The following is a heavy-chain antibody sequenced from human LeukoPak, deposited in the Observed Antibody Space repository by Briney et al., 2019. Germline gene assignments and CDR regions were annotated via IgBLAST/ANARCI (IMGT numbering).Heavy chain of an antibody. V-gene: IGHV1-69*04. CDR1: GGTFSSYA. D-gene: IGHD6-13*01. CDR3: AREYSSSWYVPLWY. CDR2: IIPILGIA. J-gene: IGHJ4*02. Sequence: ASVKVSCTASGGTFSSYAISWVRQAPGQGLEWMGRIIPILGIANYAQKFQGRVTITADKSTSTAYMELSSLRSEDTAVYYCAREYSSSWYVPLWYWGQGTLVTVSS.